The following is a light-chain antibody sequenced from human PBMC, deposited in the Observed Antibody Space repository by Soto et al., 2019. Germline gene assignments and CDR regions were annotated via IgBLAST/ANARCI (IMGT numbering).Light chain of an antibody. CDR2: GAS. CDR1: QSVSSSY. CDR3: QQYGSSRQT. J-gene: IGKJ1*01. Sequence: EIVLTQSPGTLSLSPGERATLSCRASQSVSSSYLAWYQQKPGQAPRLLIYGASSRATGIPDRFSGSGSGTDFTLTISRLEPEDFAVYYCQQYGSSRQTFGQGTKVELK. V-gene: IGKV3-20*01.